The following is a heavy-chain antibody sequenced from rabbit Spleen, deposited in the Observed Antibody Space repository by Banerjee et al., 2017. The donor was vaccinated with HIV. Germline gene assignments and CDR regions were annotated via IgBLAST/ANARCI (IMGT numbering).Heavy chain of an antibody. Sequence: LEESGGRLVKPDETLTLTCTVSGIDLSSGYWICWVRQAPGKGLEWITCILASNGVTAYASWANGRFTISKTSSTTVTLQMPSLTAADTATYFCARSYSGVSYAINLWGPGTLVTVS. CDR3: ARSYSGVSYAINL. CDR2: ILASNGVT. CDR1: GIDLSSGYW. J-gene: IGHJ4*01. V-gene: IGHV1S45*01. D-gene: IGHD8-1*01.